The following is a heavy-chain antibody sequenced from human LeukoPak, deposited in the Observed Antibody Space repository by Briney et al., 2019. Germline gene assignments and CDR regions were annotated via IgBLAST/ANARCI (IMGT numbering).Heavy chain of an antibody. CDR2: IYSGGST. Sequence: GGSLRLSCEASGFTFSSYSMNWVRQAPGKGLEWVSVIYSGGSTYYADSVEGRFTISRDNSKNTVYLQMNSLRAEDTAVYYCARDVRTYSSSSYYYYGMDVWGQGTTVTVSS. CDR3: ARDVRTYSSSSYYYYGMDV. D-gene: IGHD6-6*01. CDR1: GFTFSSYS. V-gene: IGHV3-66*01. J-gene: IGHJ6*02.